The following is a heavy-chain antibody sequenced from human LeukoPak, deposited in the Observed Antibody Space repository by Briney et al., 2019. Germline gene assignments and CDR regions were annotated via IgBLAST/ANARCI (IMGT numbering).Heavy chain of an antibody. D-gene: IGHD6-19*01. CDR3: ARVYYRSSGWYSWTEYYYYYMDV. CDR2: MNPNSGKT. V-gene: IGHV1-8*01. J-gene: IGHJ6*03. CDR1: GYTFTSYD. Sequence: ASVKVSCKASGYTFTSYDIVWVRQATGPGLEWMGWMNPNSGKTGYAQKFKGRVTMTRNTSISTAYMELSSLRSEDTAVYYCARVYYRSSGWYSWTEYYYYYMDVWGKGTTVTVSS.